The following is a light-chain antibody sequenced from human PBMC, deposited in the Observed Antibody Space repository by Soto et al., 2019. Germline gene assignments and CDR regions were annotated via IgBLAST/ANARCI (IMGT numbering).Light chain of an antibody. CDR1: SSDVGAYNY. CDR3: SSYTSSRTLV. Sequence: QSVLTQPACVSGCPGQSITISCTGTSSDVGAYNYVSWYQQHPGKAPKLMIYEVSNRPSGVSHRFSGSKSDNTASLTISGLQTDDEADYYCSSYTSSRTLVFGTGTKVTVL. CDR2: EVS. V-gene: IGLV2-14*01. J-gene: IGLJ1*01.